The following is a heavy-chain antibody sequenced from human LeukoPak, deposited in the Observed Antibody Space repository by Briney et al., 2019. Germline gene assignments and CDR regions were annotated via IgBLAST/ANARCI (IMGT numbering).Heavy chain of an antibody. CDR3: ALLLRVPAAIFAFDI. CDR2: IYWNDDK. Sequence: SGPTLVNPTQTLTLTCTFSGFSLSTSGVGVGWIRQPPGKALEWLALIYWNDDKRYSPSLKSRLTITKDTSKNQVVLTMTNMDPVDTATYYCALLLRVPAAIFAFDIWGQGTMVTVSS. D-gene: IGHD2-2*02. CDR1: GFSLSTSGVG. V-gene: IGHV2-5*01. J-gene: IGHJ3*02.